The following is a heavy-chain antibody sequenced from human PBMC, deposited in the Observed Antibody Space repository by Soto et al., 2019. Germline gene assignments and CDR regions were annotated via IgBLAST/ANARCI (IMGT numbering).Heavy chain of an antibody. Sequence: GASVKVSCKASGYTFTGYYMHWVRQAPGQGLEWMGWINPNSGGTNYAQKFQGWVTMTRDTSISTAYMELKSLRSDDTAVYYCARVQRGRDWHGKDVWGPGTLVTVAS. V-gene: IGHV1-2*04. CDR3: ARVQRGRDWHGKDV. J-gene: IGHJ4*02. CDR1: GYTFTGYY. CDR2: INPNSGGT. D-gene: IGHD2-21*02.